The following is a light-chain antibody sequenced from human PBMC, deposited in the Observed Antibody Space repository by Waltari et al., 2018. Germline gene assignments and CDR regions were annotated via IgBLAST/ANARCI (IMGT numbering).Light chain of an antibody. Sequence: QSVLTQPPSVSGTPGQRVTISCSGSTSNIGAGHDVHWYQHLPGTAPKLLIYGNNNRPSGVPDRFSGSNSGTSASLAITGLQADDEADYFCQSFDNMLSGGVVFGGGNKLAVL. J-gene: IGLJ2*01. CDR2: GNN. CDR3: QSFDNMLSGGVV. V-gene: IGLV1-40*01. CDR1: TSNIGAGHD.